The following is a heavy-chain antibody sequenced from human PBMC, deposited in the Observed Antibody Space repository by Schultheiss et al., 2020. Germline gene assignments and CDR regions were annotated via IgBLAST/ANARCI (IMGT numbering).Heavy chain of an antibody. J-gene: IGHJ4*02. CDR3: ARGILGYCSSTSCYTETFDY. CDR1: GSTFTSYG. V-gene: IGHV1-18*01. CDR2: ISAYNGNT. Sequence: ASVKVSCKASGSTFTSYGISWVRQAPGQGLEWMGWISAYNGNTNYAQKLQGRVTMTTDTSTSTAYMDLSSLTSEDTAVYYCARGILGYCSSTSCYTETFDYWGQGTLVTVSS. D-gene: IGHD2-2*02.